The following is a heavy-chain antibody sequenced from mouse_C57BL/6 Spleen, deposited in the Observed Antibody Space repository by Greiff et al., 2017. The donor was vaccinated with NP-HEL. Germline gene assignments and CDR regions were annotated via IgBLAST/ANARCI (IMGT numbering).Heavy chain of an antibody. CDR3: ARREWLLRGSAMDY. J-gene: IGHJ4*01. V-gene: IGHV1-18*01. CDR2: INPNNGGT. CDR1: GYTFTDYN. Sequence: EVQLQQSGPELVKPGASVKIPCKASGYTFTDYNMDWVKQSHGKSLEWIGDINPNNGGTIYNQKFKGKATLTVDKSSSTAYMELRSLTSEDTAVYYCARREWLLRGSAMDYWGQGTSVTVSS. D-gene: IGHD2-3*01.